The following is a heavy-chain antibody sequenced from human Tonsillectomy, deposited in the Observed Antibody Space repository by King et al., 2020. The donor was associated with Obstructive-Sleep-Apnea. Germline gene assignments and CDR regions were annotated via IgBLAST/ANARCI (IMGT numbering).Heavy chain of an antibody. D-gene: IGHD5-12*01. V-gene: IGHV4-31*03. CDR2: IYFTGST. J-gene: IGHJ4*02. Sequence: VQLQESGPGLVKPSQTLSLTCTVSGGSISSASYFWSWIRQHPGKGLEWIGYIYFTGSTRYNPSLESRVTISVDTSKNQFSLKLSSVTAADTAVYYCARVPGYSDYWYYCDYWGPGTLVTVSS. CDR1: GGSISSASYF. CDR3: ARVPGYSDYWYYCDY.